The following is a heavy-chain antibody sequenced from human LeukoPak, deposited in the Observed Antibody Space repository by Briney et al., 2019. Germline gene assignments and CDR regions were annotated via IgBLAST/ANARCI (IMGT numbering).Heavy chain of an antibody. V-gene: IGHV3-49*04. J-gene: IGHJ4*02. CDR1: GHTSDDYT. CDR3: SHSGKYDFWSGTF. D-gene: IGHD3-3*01. Sequence: GGSLRLSCTASGHTSDDYTVTWVRQAPGKGLEWVGFITGKSYGGTTEYAASVKGRFTISRDDSKSIAYLEMSSLKTEDTGVYYCSHSGKYDFWSGTFWGQGTLVIVSS. CDR2: ITGKSYGGTT.